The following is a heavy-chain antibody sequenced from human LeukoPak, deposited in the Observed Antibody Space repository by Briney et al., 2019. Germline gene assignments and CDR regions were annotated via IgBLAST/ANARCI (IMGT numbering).Heavy chain of an antibody. J-gene: IGHJ6*03. Sequence: GGSLRLSCAASGFTFSTYSMNWVRQAPGKGLEWLSYISGSSTTIYYADSVRGRFTISRDNAKNSLYLQMNSLRAEDTALYYCAILAAAAPPPNYYMDVWGKGTTVTVSS. V-gene: IGHV3-48*01. D-gene: IGHD6-13*01. CDR3: AILAAAAPPPNYYMDV. CDR1: GFTFSTYS. CDR2: ISGSSTTI.